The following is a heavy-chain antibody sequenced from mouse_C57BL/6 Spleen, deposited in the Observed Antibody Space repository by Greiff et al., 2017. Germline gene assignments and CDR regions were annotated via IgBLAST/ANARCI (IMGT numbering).Heavy chain of an antibody. V-gene: IGHV1-61*01. Sequence: VQLQQPGAELVRPGSSVKLSCKASGYTFTSYWMDWVKQRPGQGLEWIGNIYPSDSETHYNQKFKDKATLTVDKSSSTAYMQLSSLTSEDSAVYYCARVGAEAMDYWGQGTSVTVSS. CDR3: ARVGAEAMDY. CDR1: GYTFTSYW. J-gene: IGHJ4*01. CDR2: IYPSDSET.